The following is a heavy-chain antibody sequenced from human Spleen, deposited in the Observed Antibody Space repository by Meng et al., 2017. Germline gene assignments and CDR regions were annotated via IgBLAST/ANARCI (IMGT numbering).Heavy chain of an antibody. J-gene: IGHJ4*02. CDR2: ISSSGSTI. V-gene: IGHV3-48*03. CDR1: GFTFSSYE. CDR3: AKVLQGWRLVIDY. D-gene: IGHD3-9*01. Sequence: GGSLRLSCAASGFTFSSYEMNWVRQAPGKGLEWVSYISSSGSTIYYADSVKGRFTISRDNAKNSLYLQMNSLRAEDTAVYYCAKVLQGWRLVIDYWGQGTLVTVSS.